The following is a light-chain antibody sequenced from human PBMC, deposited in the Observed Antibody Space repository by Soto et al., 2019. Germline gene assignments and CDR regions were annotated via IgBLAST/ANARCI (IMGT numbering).Light chain of an antibody. CDR1: SSDVGGYNY. CDR3: CSYAGSYLWV. Sequence: QSVLTQPASVSGSPGQSITISCTGTSSDVGGYNYVAWYQQRAGEAPELMIYDVTKRPSGVPDRFSGSKSGNTAFLTISGLHSEDEADYYCCSYAGSYLWVFGGGTKLTVL. CDR2: DVT. J-gene: IGLJ3*02. V-gene: IGLV2-11*01.